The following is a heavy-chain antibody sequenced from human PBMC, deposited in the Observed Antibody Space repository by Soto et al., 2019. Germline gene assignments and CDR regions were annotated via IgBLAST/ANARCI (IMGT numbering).Heavy chain of an antibody. CDR1: GYTFTDYY. D-gene: IGHD6-19*01. Sequence: QVQLVQSGAEVKKPGASVKVSCKASGYTFTDYYMHWVRQAPGQGLEWMGWINPNSGGTNYAQKFQGRVTMTRDTSISTAYMELNRLRSDDTAVYYSARDQSPSSGWPGMDVWGQGTTVTVSS. J-gene: IGHJ6*02. CDR3: ARDQSPSSGWPGMDV. V-gene: IGHV1-2*02. CDR2: INPNSGGT.